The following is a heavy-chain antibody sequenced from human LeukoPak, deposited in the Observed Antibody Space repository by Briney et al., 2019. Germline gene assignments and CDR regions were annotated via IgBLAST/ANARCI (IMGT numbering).Heavy chain of an antibody. D-gene: IGHD5-18*01. CDR2: IYYSGST. J-gene: IGHJ3*02. V-gene: IGHV4-31*03. CDR3: ARDRDTAMAPGAFDI. Sequence: PSQTLSLTCTVSGGSISSGGYYWSWIRQHPGKGLEWIGYIYYSGSTYYNPSLKSRVTISVDTSKNQFSLKLSSVTAADTAVYYCARDRDTAMAPGAFDIWGQGTTVTVSS. CDR1: GGSISSGGYY.